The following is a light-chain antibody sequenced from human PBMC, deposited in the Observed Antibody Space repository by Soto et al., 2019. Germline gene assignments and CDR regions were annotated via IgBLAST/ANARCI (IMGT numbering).Light chain of an antibody. CDR2: AAS. Sequence: IVRTQYTATLSLSPGDTATLSCRASQRVSSHLAWYQQKPGQAPRLLIYAASTRATGIPVRFSGSGSETEFTLTIRSLQSEDSAMYYCHLYNNWPWTFGHGTKVDI. V-gene: IGKV3-15*01. CDR1: QRVSSH. CDR3: HLYNNWPWT. J-gene: IGKJ1*01.